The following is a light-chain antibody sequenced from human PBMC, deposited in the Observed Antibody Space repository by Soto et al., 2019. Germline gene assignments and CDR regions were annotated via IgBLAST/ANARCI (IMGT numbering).Light chain of an antibody. CDR3: CLSPGSLTWL. Sequence: QSALTQPASVSGSPGQSITISCIGTNSDVGAYKYVSWYQQQPDKAPKLIIYEVNNRPSGVPDRFSGSKSGSTASLTISGLQAEDEAEYYCCLSPGSLTWLFGGGTKVTVL. V-gene: IGLV2-14*01. J-gene: IGLJ3*02. CDR2: EVN. CDR1: NSDVGAYKY.